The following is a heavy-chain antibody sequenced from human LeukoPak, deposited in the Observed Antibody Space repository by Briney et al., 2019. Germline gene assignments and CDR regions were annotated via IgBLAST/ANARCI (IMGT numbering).Heavy chain of an antibody. Sequence: PGGSLRLSCTAAGFNFGTYWMSWVRQSPEKGLEFVANIKYDDTVKNYVDSVKGRFTISRGNPSNSVYLQMDSLRPEDTALYYCARDPDSSAFDYWGQGAQVTVSS. J-gene: IGHJ4*02. CDR3: ARDPDSSAFDY. CDR1: GFNFGTYW. CDR2: IKYDDTVK. D-gene: IGHD2-15*01. V-gene: IGHV3-7*01.